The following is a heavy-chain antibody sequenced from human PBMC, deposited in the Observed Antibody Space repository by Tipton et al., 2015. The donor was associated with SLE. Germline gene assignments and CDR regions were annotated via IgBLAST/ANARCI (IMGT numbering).Heavy chain of an antibody. CDR3: ARAPSQYYDFGY. Sequence: TLSLTCTVSGGSISSGSYYWSWIRQPAGKGLEWIGRLYTSGSTNYTPSLKSRVTISVDTSKNQFSLKLSSGTAADTAVYYCARAPSQYYDFGYWGQGTLVTVSS. V-gene: IGHV4-61*02. CDR1: GGSISSGSYY. J-gene: IGHJ4*02. D-gene: IGHD3-3*01. CDR2: LYTSGST.